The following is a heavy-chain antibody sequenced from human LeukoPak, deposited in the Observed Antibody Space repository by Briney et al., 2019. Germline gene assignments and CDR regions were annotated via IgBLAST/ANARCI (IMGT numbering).Heavy chain of an antibody. J-gene: IGHJ4*02. D-gene: IGHD4-11*01. V-gene: IGHV4-61*02. CDR3: ARTTAKASTPYFDY. CDR1: GGSLSSGTYY. Sequence: PSQTLSLTCTVSGGSLSSGTYYWSWIRQPAGKGLEWIGRIYTSGSTNYNPSLKTRVTISLDTSKNQFSLIVSSVTAADTAVYYCARTTAKASTPYFDYWGQGTLVTVSS. CDR2: IYTSGST.